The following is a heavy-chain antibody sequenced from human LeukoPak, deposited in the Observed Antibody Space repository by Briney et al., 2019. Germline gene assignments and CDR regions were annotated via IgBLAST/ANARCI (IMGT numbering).Heavy chain of an antibody. CDR2: INPDDEST. J-gene: IGHJ3*02. V-gene: IGHV3-74*01. CDR3: AKDLYSSSSPVFDAFDI. D-gene: IGHD6-6*01. CDR1: GFTFRKYW. Sequence: GGSLRLSCVASGFTFRKYWLHWVRQAPGKGLEWVSRINPDDESTSYADSVRGRFTISRDNSKNTLYLQMNSLRAEDTAVYYCAKDLYSSSSPVFDAFDIWGQGTMVTVSS.